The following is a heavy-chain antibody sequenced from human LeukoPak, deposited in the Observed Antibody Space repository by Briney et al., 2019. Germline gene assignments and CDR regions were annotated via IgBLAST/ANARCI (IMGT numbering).Heavy chain of an antibody. CDR2: INPSGGST. J-gene: IGHJ4*02. Sequence: ASVKVSCKASGYTFTSYYMHWVRQAPGQGLEWMGIINPSGGSTSYAQKFQGRVTMTEDTSTDTAYMELSSLRSEDTAVYYCATVRPFDYWGQGTLVTVSS. D-gene: IGHD1-1*01. V-gene: IGHV1-46*01. CDR1: GYTFTSYY. CDR3: ATVRPFDY.